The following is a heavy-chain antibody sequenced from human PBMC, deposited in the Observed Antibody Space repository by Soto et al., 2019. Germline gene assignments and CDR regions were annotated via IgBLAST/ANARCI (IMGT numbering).Heavy chain of an antibody. J-gene: IGHJ4*02. V-gene: IGHV3-23*01. D-gene: IGHD1-7*01. CDR3: AKDRRAGGNYGFYSDF. Sequence: EVQLLESGGGLVQPGGSLRLSCAASGFTFSSYGMTWVRQAPGKGLEWVSFSSATGAGTYYADSVKGRFTISRDNSKNTLYLLMTSLRADDTAVYYCAKDRRAGGNYGFYSDFWGQGALVIVSS. CDR1: GFTFSSYG. CDR2: SSATGAGT.